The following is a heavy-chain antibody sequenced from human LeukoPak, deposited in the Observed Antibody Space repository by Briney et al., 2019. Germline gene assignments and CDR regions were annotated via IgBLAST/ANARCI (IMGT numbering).Heavy chain of an antibody. Sequence: GGSLGLSCAASGFTFSSYAMSWVRQAPGKGLEWVSAISGSGGSTYYADSVKGRFTISRDNSKNTLYLQMNSLRAEDTAVYYCAKMSSYYGSGSYIDYWGQGTLVTVSS. CDR2: ISGSGGST. V-gene: IGHV3-23*01. J-gene: IGHJ4*02. CDR1: GFTFSSYA. CDR3: AKMSSYYGSGSYIDY. D-gene: IGHD3-10*01.